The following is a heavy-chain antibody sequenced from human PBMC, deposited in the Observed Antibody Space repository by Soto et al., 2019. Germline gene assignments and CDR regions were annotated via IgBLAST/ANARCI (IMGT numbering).Heavy chain of an antibody. Sequence: SVKVSCKASGGTFSSYTISWVRQAPGQGLEWMGRIIPILGIANYAQKFQGRVTITADKSTSTAYMELSSLRSEDTAVYYCARDAPLGGDAFDIWGQGTMVTVSS. V-gene: IGHV1-69*04. J-gene: IGHJ3*02. CDR2: IIPILGIA. D-gene: IGHD3-16*01. CDR1: GGTFSSYT. CDR3: ARDAPLGGDAFDI.